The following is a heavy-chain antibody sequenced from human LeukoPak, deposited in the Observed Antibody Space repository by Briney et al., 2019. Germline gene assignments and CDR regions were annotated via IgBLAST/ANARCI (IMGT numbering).Heavy chain of an antibody. CDR3: ARVIAAAGLYYFDY. D-gene: IGHD6-13*01. J-gene: IGHJ4*02. V-gene: IGHV4-34*01. CDR1: GGSFSGYY. Sequence: SETLSLTCAVYGGSFSGYYWSWIRQPPGKGLEWIGEINHSGSTNYNPSLKSRATISVDTSKNQFSLKLSSVTAADTAVYYCARVIAAAGLYYFDYWGQGTLVTVSS. CDR2: INHSGST.